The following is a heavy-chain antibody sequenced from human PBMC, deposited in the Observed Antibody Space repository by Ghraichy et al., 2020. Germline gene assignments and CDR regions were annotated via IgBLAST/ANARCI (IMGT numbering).Heavy chain of an antibody. V-gene: IGHV4-34*01. D-gene: IGHD5-18*01. J-gene: IGHJ4*02. CDR3: ARDRREMVRNFDY. Sequence: SQTLSLTCAIYGESISGYYWSWIRQSPGNGLDWIGDINQSGITKYNPSLKSRVTISIDTSKKQFSLTLTSVTAADTAVYYCARDRREMVRNFDYWDLGSLVTVSS. CDR1: GESISGYY. CDR2: INQSGIT.